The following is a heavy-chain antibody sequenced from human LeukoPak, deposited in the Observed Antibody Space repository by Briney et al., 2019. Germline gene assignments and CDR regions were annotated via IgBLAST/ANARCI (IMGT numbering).Heavy chain of an antibody. J-gene: IGHJ6*02. CDR2: INPNSGGT. CDR1: GYTFTGYY. Sequence: ASVKVSCKASGYTFTGYYMHWVRQAPGQGLEWMGRINPNSGGTNYAQKFQGRVTMTRDMSISTAYMELSRLRSDDTAVYYCARVWSSWYTGYYYYGMDVWGQGTTVTVSS. V-gene: IGHV1-2*06. CDR3: ARVWSSWYTGYYYYGMDV. D-gene: IGHD6-13*01.